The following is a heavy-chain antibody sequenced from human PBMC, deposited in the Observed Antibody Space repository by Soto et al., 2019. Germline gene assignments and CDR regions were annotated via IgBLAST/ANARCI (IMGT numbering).Heavy chain of an antibody. V-gene: IGHV3-21*01. D-gene: IGHD2-2*01. Sequence: EVQLVESGGGLVKPGGSLRLSCAASGFTFSSSTMNWVRQAPGKGLEWVSSISSSSSYIYYADAVKGRFTISRDKAKNSLYPQMNSLRAEDRAVYYCARGRTGYCISTCCLHYGMDVWGQGTTGTVSS. CDR3: ARGRTGYCISTCCLHYGMDV. CDR1: GFTFSSST. J-gene: IGHJ6*02. CDR2: ISSSSSYI.